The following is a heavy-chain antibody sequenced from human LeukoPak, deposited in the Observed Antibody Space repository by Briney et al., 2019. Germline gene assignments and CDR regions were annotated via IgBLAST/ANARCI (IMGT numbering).Heavy chain of an antibody. D-gene: IGHD3-22*01. J-gene: IGHJ1*01. CDR2: INPNSGGT. CDR1: GYTFTGYY. V-gene: IGHV1-2*02. CDR3: ARGNGSGYYYWYFQH. Sequence: ASVKVSCKASGYTFTGYYMHLVRQAPGQGLEWMGWINPNSGGTNYAQKFQGRVTMTRDTSISTAYMELSRLRSDDTAVYYCARGNGSGYYYWYFQHWGQGTLVTVSS.